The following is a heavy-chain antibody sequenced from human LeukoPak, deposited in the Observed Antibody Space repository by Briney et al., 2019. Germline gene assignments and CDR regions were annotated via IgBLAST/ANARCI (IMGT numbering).Heavy chain of an antibody. D-gene: IGHD3-22*01. Sequence: ASVKVSCKVSGYTLTELSMHWVRQAPGKGHEWMGGFDPEDGETIYAQKFQGRVTMTEDTSTDTAYMELSSLRSEDTAVYYCATGDSSGYYYDYWGQGTLVTVSS. V-gene: IGHV1-24*01. CDR2: FDPEDGET. CDR1: GYTLTELS. CDR3: ATGDSSGYYYDY. J-gene: IGHJ4*02.